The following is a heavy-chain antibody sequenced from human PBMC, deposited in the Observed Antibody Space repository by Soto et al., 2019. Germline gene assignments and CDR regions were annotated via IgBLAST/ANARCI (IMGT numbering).Heavy chain of an antibody. CDR2: IIPIFGTA. V-gene: IGHV1-69*13. Sequence: GASVKVSCKASGGTFSSYAISWVRQAPGQGLEWMGGIIPIFGTANYAQKFQGRVTITADESTSTAYMELSSLRSEDTAVYYCAREDQLPSTRSLYGMDVWGQGTTVTVSS. J-gene: IGHJ6*02. CDR1: GGTFSSYA. CDR3: AREDQLPSTRSLYGMDV. D-gene: IGHD2-2*01.